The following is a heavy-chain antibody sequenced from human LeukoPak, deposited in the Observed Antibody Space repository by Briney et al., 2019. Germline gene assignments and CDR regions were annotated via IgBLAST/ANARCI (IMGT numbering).Heavy chain of an antibody. CDR3: AHMRSVLYFLGPYYLDY. V-gene: IGHV2-5*01. CDR2: IYWNDDK. D-gene: IGHD2-2*02. J-gene: IGHJ4*02. Sequence: SGPTLVNPTQTLTLTCTFSGFSLSTSGVGVGWIRQPPGKALEWLALIYWNDDKRYSPSLKSRLTITKDTSKNQVVLTMTNMDPVDTATYYCAHMRSVLYFLGPYYLDYWGQGTLVTVSS. CDR1: GFSLSTSGVG.